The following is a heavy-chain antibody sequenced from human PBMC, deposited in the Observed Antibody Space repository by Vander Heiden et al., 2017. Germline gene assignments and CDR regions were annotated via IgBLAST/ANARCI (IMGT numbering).Heavy chain of an antibody. J-gene: IGHJ6*02. CDR3: ARGSTHYYYYYGMDV. V-gene: IGHV4-34*01. CDR2: INHSGST. Sequence: QVQLQQWGAGLLKPSETLSLTSAVDGGSFSGYYWSWIRQPPGKGLEWIGEINHSGSTNYNPSRKSRVTISVDTSKNQFSMKLSSVTAADTAVYYCARGSTHYYYYYGMDVWGQGTTVTVSS. CDR1: GGSFSGYY.